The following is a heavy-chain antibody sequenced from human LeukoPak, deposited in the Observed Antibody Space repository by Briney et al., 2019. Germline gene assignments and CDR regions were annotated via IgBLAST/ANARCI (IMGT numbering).Heavy chain of an antibody. CDR2: ISGSGGAT. J-gene: IGHJ4*02. CDR1: GFTFSYYA. Sequence: PGGSLRLSCAASGFTFSYYAMTWVRQAPGKGLEWVSTISGSGGATYYADSVKGRFTISRDDPHNTLYLQMNSLRAEDTAVYFCARGGVDYYGSGTYYLMYYFDYWGQGALVTVSS. CDR3: ARGGVDYYGSGTYYLMYYFDY. V-gene: IGHV3-23*01. D-gene: IGHD3-10*01.